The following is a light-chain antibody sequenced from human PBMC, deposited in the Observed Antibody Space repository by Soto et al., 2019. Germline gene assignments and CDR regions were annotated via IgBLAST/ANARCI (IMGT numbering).Light chain of an antibody. CDR1: QSVNSNS. V-gene: IGKV3-20*01. J-gene: IGKJ4*01. CDR2: AAS. Sequence: EIVLTQSPGTLSLSPGERATLSCGASQSVNSNSLAWYQQKPGQAPRLLFYAASNRATGVPDRFSGSGSGTDITLTISRVEPEDFAVYHCQQYGSAPLTFGGGTKVEIK. CDR3: QQYGSAPLT.